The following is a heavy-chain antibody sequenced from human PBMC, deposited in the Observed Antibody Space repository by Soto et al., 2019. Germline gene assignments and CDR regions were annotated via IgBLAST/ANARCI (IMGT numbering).Heavy chain of an antibody. CDR2: IYYSGST. CDR1: GGSISSGDYY. D-gene: IGHD4-17*01. Sequence: QVQLQESGPGLVKPSQTLSLTCTVSGGSISSGDYYWSWIRQPPGKVLAWFGYIYYSGSTYYNPSLKSRVTISVDTSKNQFSLKLSSVTAADTAVYYCARGRETLTTVTYYVDYWGQGTLVTVSS. CDR3: ARGRETLTTVTYYVDY. V-gene: IGHV4-30-4*01. J-gene: IGHJ4*02.